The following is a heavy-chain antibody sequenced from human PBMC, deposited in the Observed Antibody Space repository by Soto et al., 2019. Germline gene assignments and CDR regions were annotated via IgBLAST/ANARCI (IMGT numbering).Heavy chain of an antibody. CDR2: IAFSGNT. D-gene: IGHD5-18*01. V-gene: IGHV4-39*01. CDR3: ARVNVGYRHYFDY. Sequence: SETLSLTCTVSGDSISSRKFFWAWIRQTPVRGLEWIGSIAFSGNTYCNPSLKSRVTMSVDTSTNQFSLRLSSVTAADTAIYFCARVNVGYRHYFDYWGQGTLVTVSS. CDR1: GDSISSRKFF. J-gene: IGHJ4*02.